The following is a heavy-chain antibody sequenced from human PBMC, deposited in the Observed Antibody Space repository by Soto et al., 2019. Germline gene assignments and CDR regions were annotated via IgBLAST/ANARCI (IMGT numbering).Heavy chain of an antibody. CDR2: LSGSGGTT. Sequence: EVQLLESGGGLVQPGGSLRLSCAASGFSFSSYAMSWVRQAPGTGLEWVSCLSGSGGTTYYADSVKGRFTISRDNSKKSLYLQMNSLRADDTAVYYCAKDGRGGGTCKYNWFDPWGQGTLVTVSS. V-gene: IGHV3-23*01. D-gene: IGHD2-15*01. J-gene: IGHJ5*02. CDR3: AKDGRGGGTCKYNWFDP. CDR1: GFSFSSYA.